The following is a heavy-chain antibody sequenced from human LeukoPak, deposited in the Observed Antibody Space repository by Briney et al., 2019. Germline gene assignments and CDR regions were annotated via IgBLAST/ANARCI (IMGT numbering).Heavy chain of an antibody. Sequence: PSETLSLTCTVSGGSISSSSYYWGWIRQPPGKGLEWIGSIYYSGSTYYSPSLKSRVTISVDTSKNQFSLKLSSVTAADTAVYYCARQVADDFWSGYYPYYFDYWGQGTLVTVSS. CDR3: ARQVADDFWSGYYPYYFDY. J-gene: IGHJ4*02. D-gene: IGHD3-3*01. V-gene: IGHV4-39*01. CDR1: GGSISSSSYY. CDR2: IYYSGST.